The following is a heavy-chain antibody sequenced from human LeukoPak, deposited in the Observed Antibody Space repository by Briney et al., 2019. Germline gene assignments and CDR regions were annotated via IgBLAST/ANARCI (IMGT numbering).Heavy chain of an antibody. CDR2: INPSGGST. CDR1: GYTFTSYY. CDR3: ARDVGDRIYYYMDV. V-gene: IGHV1-46*01. J-gene: IGHJ6*03. D-gene: IGHD3-10*01. Sequence: ASVKVSCKASGYTFTSYYMHWVRQAPGQGLEWMGIINPSGGSTSYAQEFQGRVTMTRDMSTSTVYMELGSLRSEDTAVYYCARDVGDRIYYYMDVWGKGTTVTVSS.